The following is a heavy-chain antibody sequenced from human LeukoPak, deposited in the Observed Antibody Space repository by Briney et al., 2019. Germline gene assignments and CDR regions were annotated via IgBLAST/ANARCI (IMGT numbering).Heavy chain of an antibody. CDR3: ASKMGVYLKHDYYYMDV. CDR2: INHSGST. J-gene: IGHJ6*03. CDR1: GGSFSGYY. V-gene: IGHV4-34*01. D-gene: IGHD5-24*01. Sequence: SETLSLTCAVYGGSFSGYYWSWIRQPPGKGLEWIGEINHSGSTNYNPSLKSRVTISVDTSKNQFSLKLSSVTAADTAVYYCASKMGVYLKHDYYYMDVWGKGTTVTVSS.